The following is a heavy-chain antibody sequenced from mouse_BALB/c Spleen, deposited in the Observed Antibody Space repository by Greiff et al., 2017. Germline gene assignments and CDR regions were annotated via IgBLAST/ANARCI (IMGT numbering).Heavy chain of an antibody. CDR1: GYTFTNYW. J-gene: IGHJ3*01. Sequence: QVQLKESGAELVRPGTSVKISCKASGYTFTNYWLGWVKQRPGHGLEWIGDIYPGGGYTNYNEKFKGKATLTADTSSSTAYMQLSSLTSEDSAVYFCARKGDGNYAAWFAYWGQGTLVTVSA. CDR3: ARKGDGNYAAWFAY. CDR2: IYPGGGYT. D-gene: IGHD2-1*01. V-gene: IGHV1-63*02.